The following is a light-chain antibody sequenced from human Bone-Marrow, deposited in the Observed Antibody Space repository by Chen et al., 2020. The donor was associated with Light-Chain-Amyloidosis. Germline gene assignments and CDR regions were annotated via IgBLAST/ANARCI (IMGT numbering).Light chain of an antibody. CDR2: DVT. Sequence: QSALPQPASVSGSPGPSITISCTGSRSDVGGYNFVSWYQQLPGKAPKLLIYDVTNRPSGVSYRFSGSKSGNTASLTVSGLQAEDEADYYCSSYTVSSTWVFGGGTKLTVL. CDR1: RSDVGGYNF. J-gene: IGLJ3*02. V-gene: IGLV2-14*03. CDR3: SSYTVSSTWV.